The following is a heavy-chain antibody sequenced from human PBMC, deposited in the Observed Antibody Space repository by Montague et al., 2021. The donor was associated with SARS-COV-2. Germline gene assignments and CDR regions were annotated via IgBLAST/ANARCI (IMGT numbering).Heavy chain of an antibody. V-gene: IGHV4-4*07. D-gene: IGHD3-10*01. J-gene: IGHJ4*02. CDR1: GDSFTNHY. Sequence: SETLSLTCSVSGDSFTNHYWSWIRQPAGKGLEWIGRMHLTGTTIFSPFFSSRLTMSADTSKNQFSLKLTFVTAADTAIYFCARDGLDVGAGGQGTIDFWGQGTLVTVSS. CDR2: MHLTGTT. CDR3: ARDGLDVGAGGQGTIDF.